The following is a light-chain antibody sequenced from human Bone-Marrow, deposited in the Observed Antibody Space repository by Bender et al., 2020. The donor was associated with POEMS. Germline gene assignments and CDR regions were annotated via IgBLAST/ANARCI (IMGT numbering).Light chain of an antibody. CDR3: ISYTRTSTLV. J-gene: IGLJ3*02. CDR1: SSNTGSGYD. V-gene: IGLV1-40*01. CDR2: GYN. Sequence: QSVLTQPPSVSGAPGQRVTISCTGSSSNTGSGYDINWYQHLPGTAPKLLIYGYNNRPSGVSNRFSGSKSGNTASLTISGLQPDDEADYHCISYTRTSTLVFGGGTKLTVL.